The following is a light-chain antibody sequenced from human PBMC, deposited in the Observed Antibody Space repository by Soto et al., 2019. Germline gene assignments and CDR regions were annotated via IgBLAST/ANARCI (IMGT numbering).Light chain of an antibody. CDR2: DAS. CDR1: QSISSW. CDR3: QQYNTHLGT. Sequence: IEMTQSPSTLSTSVGDRVTITCRASQSISSWLAWYQQKPGKAPKLLIYDASSLESGVPSRFSGSGSGTEFTLTISSLQPDDFATYYCQQYNTHLGTLGQGTKV. V-gene: IGKV1-5*01. J-gene: IGKJ1*01.